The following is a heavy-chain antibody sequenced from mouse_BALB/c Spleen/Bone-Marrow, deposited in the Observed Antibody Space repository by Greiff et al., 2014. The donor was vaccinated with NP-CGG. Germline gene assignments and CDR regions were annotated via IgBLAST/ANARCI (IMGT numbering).Heavy chain of an antibody. CDR2: IWAGGST. Sequence: QVQLQQSGPGLVAPSQSLSITCTVSGFSLTSYGVHWVRQPPGKGLEWLGVIWAGGSTNYNSALMSRQSISKDNSKSQVFLKMNSLQTDDTAMYYCARVDYDDYYARDYWGQGTSVTVSS. D-gene: IGHD2-4*01. CDR3: ARVDYDDYYARDY. CDR1: GFSLTSYG. V-gene: IGHV2-9*02. J-gene: IGHJ4*01.